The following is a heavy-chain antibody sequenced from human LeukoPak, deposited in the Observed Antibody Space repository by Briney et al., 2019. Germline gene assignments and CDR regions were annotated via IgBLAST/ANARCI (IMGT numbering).Heavy chain of an antibody. CDR2: IYYSGST. CDR1: GGSISSSSYY. CDR3: ARHRLGYCSSTSCLAPYNWFDP. Sequence: SETLSLTCTVSGGSISSSSYYWGWIRQPPGKGLEWIGSIYYSGSTYYNPSLKSRVTISVDTSKNQFSLKLSSVTAADTAVYYCARHRLGYCSSTSCLAPYNWFDPWGQGTLVTVSS. J-gene: IGHJ5*02. D-gene: IGHD2-2*01. V-gene: IGHV4-39*01.